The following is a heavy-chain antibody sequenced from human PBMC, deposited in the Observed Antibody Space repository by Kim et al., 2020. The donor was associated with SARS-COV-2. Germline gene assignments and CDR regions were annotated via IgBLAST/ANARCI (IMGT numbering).Heavy chain of an antibody. V-gene: IGHV1-3*01. J-gene: IGHJ4*02. D-gene: IGHD2-2*01. CDR3: ARAGLVVVPAANVNYFXY. Sequence: ASVKVSCKASGYTFTSYAMHWVRQAPGQRLEWMGWINAGNGNTKYSQKFQGRVTITRDTSASTAYMELSSLRSEDTAVYYFARAGLVVVPAANVNYFXYWGQGTLVTXSS. CDR1: GYTFTSYA. CDR2: INAGNGNT.